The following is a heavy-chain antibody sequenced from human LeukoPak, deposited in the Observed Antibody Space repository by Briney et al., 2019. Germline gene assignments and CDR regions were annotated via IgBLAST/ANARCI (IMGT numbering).Heavy chain of an antibody. CDR3: AKCPSFDGDSQSYFDY. CDR2: ISGSGGST. V-gene: IGHV3-23*01. J-gene: IGHJ4*01. D-gene: IGHD4-17*01. CDR1: GFTFSSYA. Sequence: GGSLRLSCAASGFTFSSYAMSWVRQAPGKGLEWVSAISGSGGSTYYADSVKGRFTISRDNSKNTLYLQMNSLRAEDTAVYYCAKCPSFDGDSQSYFDYWGQGTLVTVSS.